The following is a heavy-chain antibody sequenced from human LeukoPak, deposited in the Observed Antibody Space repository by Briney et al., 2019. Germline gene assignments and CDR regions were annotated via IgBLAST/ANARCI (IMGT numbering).Heavy chain of an antibody. CDR3: ARSSMFRGVTFDY. J-gene: IGHJ4*02. V-gene: IGHV4-39*01. CDR1: GGSVNSSIYY. CDR2: VYHSGYT. Sequence: SETLSLTCTVSGGSVNSSIYYWGWIRQPPGKALEWIGSVYHSGYTYYNPSLKSRVTISIDTSKNQFSLRLSSVTAADTAVYYCARSSMFRGVTFDYWGQGTLVTVSS. D-gene: IGHD3-10*01.